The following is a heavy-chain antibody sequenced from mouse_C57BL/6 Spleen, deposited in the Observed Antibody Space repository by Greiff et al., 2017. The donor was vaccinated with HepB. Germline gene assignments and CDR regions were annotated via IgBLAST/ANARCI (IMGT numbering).Heavy chain of an antibody. D-gene: IGHD1-1*01. V-gene: IGHV10-1*01. CDR1: GFSFNTYA. J-gene: IGHJ1*03. CDR3: AGSSSWYFDV. Sequence: EVQLQESGGGLVQPKGSLKLSCAASGFSFNTYAMNWVRQAPGKGLEWVARIRSKSNNYATYYADSVKDRFTISRDDSESMLYLQMNNLKTEDTAMYYCAGSSSWYFDVWGTGTTVTVSS. CDR2: IRSKSNNYAT.